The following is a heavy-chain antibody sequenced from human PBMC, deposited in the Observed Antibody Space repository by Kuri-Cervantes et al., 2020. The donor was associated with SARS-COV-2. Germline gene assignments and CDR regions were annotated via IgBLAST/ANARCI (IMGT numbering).Heavy chain of an antibody. J-gene: IGHJ5*02. CDR3: ARQGATTYYDFWSGYYPDWFDP. CDR2: IYYSGST. CDR1: GGSISSYY. D-gene: IGHD3-3*01. V-gene: IGHV4-39*01. Sequence: SETLSLTCTVSGGSISSYYWSWIRQPPGKGLEWIGSIYYSGSTYYNPSLKSRVTISADTSKNQFSLKLSSVTAADTAVYYCARQGATTYYDFWSGYYPDWFDPWGQGTLVTVSS.